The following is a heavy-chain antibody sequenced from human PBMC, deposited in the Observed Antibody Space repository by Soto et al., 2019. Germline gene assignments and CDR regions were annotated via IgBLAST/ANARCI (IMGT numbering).Heavy chain of an antibody. J-gene: IGHJ4*02. Sequence: GGSLRLSCEASGFTLRNYAMTWTRQAPGKGLEWVSLISANDVGTYYAESVKTRFTISTDQSRNTVYLQMDSLRADDTAIYYCAKAKNDYNWDNRPPFDYWGQGTLVTVSS. V-gene: IGHV3-23*01. CDR2: ISANDVGT. CDR3: AKAKNDYNWDNRPPFDY. D-gene: IGHD1-20*01. CDR1: GFTLRNYA.